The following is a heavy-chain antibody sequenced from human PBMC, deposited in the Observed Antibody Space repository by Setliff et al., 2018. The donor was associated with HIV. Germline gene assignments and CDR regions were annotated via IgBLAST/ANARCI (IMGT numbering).Heavy chain of an antibody. J-gene: IGHJ5*02. V-gene: IGHV4-4*08. CDR1: GGSISGFY. CDR2: IDASANT. CDR3: ARIGSGWSVGWFDP. D-gene: IGHD6-13*01. Sequence: SETLSLTCTVSGGSISGFYWSWIRQAPGKGLEWIGCIDASANTYYIPSLKSRATISIDTSKNQLSLKLRSVTAADTAVYYCARIGSGWSVGWFDPWGQGTLVTVSS.